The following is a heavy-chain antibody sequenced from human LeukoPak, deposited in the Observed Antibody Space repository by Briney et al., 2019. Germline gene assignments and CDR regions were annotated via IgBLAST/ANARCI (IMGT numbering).Heavy chain of an antibody. Sequence: ASVKVSCKASGYTFTSYYMHWVRQAPGQGLEWMGIINPSGGSTSYAQKFQGRVTMTRDTSTSTVYMELSSLRSEDTAVYYCARGPGQGDFWSGYYDFFYFDYWGQETLVTVSS. CDR2: INPSGGST. CDR3: ARGPGQGDFWSGYYDFFYFDY. V-gene: IGHV1-46*03. J-gene: IGHJ4*02. CDR1: GYTFTSYY. D-gene: IGHD3-3*01.